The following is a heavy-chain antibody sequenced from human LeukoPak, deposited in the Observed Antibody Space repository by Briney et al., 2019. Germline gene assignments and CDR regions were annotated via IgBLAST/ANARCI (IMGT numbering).Heavy chain of an antibody. CDR3: ARVGIAAAGKAVYNWFDP. Sequence: SETLSLTCTVSGGSISSGGYYWSWIRQHPGKGLEWIGYIYYSGSTYYNPSLKSRVTISVDTSKNQFYLKMSSVTAADTAVYYCARVGIAAAGKAVYNWFDPWGQGTLVTVSS. CDR2: IYYSGST. V-gene: IGHV4-31*03. J-gene: IGHJ5*02. CDR1: GGSISSGGYY. D-gene: IGHD6-13*01.